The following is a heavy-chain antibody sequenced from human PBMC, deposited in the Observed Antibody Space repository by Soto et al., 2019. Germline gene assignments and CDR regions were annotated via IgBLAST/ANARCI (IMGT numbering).Heavy chain of an antibody. CDR1: GYTFTSYY. CDR2: INTSGGST. D-gene: IGHD6-13*01. V-gene: IGHV1-46*01. CDR3: AREGIAAAVDY. J-gene: IGHJ4*02. Sequence: ASVKVSCKASGYTFTSYYMHWVRQAPGQGLEWMGIINTSGGSTSYAQKFQGRVTMTRDTSTSTVYIELSSLRSEDTAVYYCAREGIAAAVDYWGQGTLVTVSS.